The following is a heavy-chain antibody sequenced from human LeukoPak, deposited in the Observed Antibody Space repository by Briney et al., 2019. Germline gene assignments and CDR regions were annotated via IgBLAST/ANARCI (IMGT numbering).Heavy chain of an antibody. J-gene: IGHJ5*02. Sequence: GGSLRLSCAASGFTFSDHYIDWVRQAPGKGLEWVGRTRNKANSYTTEYAASVKGRFTISRDDSKNSLYPQMNSLKTEDTAVYYCARGGLTSSDYYNWFDPWGQGTLVTVSS. D-gene: IGHD6-19*01. CDR2: TRNKANSYTT. V-gene: IGHV3-72*01. CDR3: ARGGLTSSDYYNWFDP. CDR1: GFTFSDHY.